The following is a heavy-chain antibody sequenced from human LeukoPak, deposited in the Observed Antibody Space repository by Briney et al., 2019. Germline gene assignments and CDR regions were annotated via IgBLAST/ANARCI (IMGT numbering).Heavy chain of an antibody. J-gene: IGHJ3*02. V-gene: IGHV1-2*04. D-gene: IGHD6-19*01. CDR1: GYTSPFYG. CDR2: INPNSGGT. CDR3: ARDRDGSGWSLGFDI. Sequence: GASVMVSCKVSGYTSPFYGITWVRQAPGQGLEWMGWINPNSGGTNYAQKFQGWVTMTRDTSISTAYMELSRLTSDDTAVYYCARDRDGSGWSLGFDIWGQGTMVTVSS.